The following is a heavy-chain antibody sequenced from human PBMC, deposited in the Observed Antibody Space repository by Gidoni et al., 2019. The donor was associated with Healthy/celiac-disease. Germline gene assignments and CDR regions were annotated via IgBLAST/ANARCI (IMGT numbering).Heavy chain of an antibody. CDR2: ISDDGGNK. CDR1: GFTFSSYG. J-gene: IGHJ4*02. CDR3: AKDPGGPYDY. D-gene: IGHD3-16*01. V-gene: IGHV3-30*18. Sequence: QVQLVESGGGVVQHGRSLSLSFAASGFTFSSYGMHWVRHAPGKWLEWGAFISDDGGNKYYAYSVTGRFTISRDNSKPTLYLQRNSLRAEDTAVYYCAKDPGGPYDYWGQGTLVTVS.